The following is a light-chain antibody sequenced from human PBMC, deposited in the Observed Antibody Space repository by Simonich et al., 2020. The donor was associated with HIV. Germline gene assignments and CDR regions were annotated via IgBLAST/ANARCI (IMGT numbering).Light chain of an antibody. J-gene: IGKJ3*01. CDR2: GES. Sequence: EIVLTQSPATLSLSPGERATLSCRASQSVSSYLAWYQQKPGQAPRLLIYGESTRATGIPARFSGSGAGTEFTLTITSMQAEDFAVYYCQQYNNWPSPFTFGPGTKVDIK. CDR3: QQYNNWPSPFT. V-gene: IGKV3-15*01. CDR1: QSVSSY.